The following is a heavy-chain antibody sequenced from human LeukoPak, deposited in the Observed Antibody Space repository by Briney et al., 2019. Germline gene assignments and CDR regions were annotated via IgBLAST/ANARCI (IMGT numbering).Heavy chain of an antibody. D-gene: IGHD2-2*01. CDR2: ISAYNGNT. J-gene: IGHJ4*02. Sequence: ASVKVSCKASGYTFTSYGISWVRQAPGQGLEWMGWISAYNGNTNYAQKLQGRVTMTTDTSTSTAYMELRSLRSDDTAVYYCARTRTEMYCSSTSCHYFDYWGQGTLVTVSS. V-gene: IGHV1-18*01. CDR3: ARTRTEMYCSSTSCHYFDY. CDR1: GYTFTSYG.